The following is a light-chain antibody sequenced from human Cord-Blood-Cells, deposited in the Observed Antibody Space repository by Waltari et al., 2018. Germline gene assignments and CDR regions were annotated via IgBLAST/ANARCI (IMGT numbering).Light chain of an antibody. CDR1: DPHIRARHA. J-gene: IGLJ3*02. CDR3: QSYDSSLSGWV. CDR2: GNS. V-gene: IGLV1-40*01. Sequence: QSVLTQPPSVSWAPGQRVTISCLWTDPHIRARHAVPWYHQLPGTAPKLLIYGNSNRPSGVPDRFSGSKSGTSASLAITGLQAEDEADYYCQSYDSSLSGWVFGGGTKLTVL.